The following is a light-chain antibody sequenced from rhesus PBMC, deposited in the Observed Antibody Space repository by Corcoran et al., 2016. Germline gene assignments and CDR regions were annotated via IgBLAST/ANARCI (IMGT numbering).Light chain of an antibody. J-gene: IGKJ1*01. CDR3: QQYNSDPT. V-gene: IGKV1-37*01. Sequence: EIQMTQSPSSLSASVGDRVTIPCRSSQGISSYLAWYQQQPGKAPKPLIYYASNLESGVPSRFSGSGSGTEFTLTISSLQHEDFATYYCQQYNSDPTFGQGTKVEIK. CDR2: YAS. CDR1: QGISSY.